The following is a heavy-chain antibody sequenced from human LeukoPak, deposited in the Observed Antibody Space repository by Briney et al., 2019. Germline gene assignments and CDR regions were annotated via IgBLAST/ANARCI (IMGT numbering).Heavy chain of an antibody. CDR3: ARAAPGIDY. J-gene: IGHJ4*02. Sequence: PSQTLSHTCTVSGGSISSGGYYWSWIRQPPGKGLEWIGYIYHSGSTYYNPSLKSRVTISVDRSKNQFSLKLSSVTAADTAVYYCARAAPGIDYWGQGTLVTVSS. V-gene: IGHV4-30-2*01. CDR1: GGSISSGGYY. CDR2: IYHSGST.